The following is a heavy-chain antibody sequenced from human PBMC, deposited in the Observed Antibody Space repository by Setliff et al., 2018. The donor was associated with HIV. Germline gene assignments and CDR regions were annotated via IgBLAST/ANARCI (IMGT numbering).Heavy chain of an antibody. J-gene: IGHJ1*01. CDR1: GFNFRDSW. V-gene: IGHV3-7*03. CDR2: ISPDESER. CDR3: ATSDYGGDSGHFQH. D-gene: IGHD2-21*02. Sequence: GGSLRLSCSTSGFNFRDSWMSWLRLAPGKGLEWVANISPDESERYSVDSVRGRFTVSRDNAKSSLYLQMSSLKASDTAMYFCATSDYGGDSGHFQHWGQGTLVTVSS.